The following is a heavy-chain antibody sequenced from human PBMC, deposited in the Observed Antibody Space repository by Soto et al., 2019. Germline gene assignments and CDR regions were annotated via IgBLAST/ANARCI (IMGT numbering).Heavy chain of an antibody. Sequence: SETLTLTCSVSGAYISDFSWSWIRQPAGKGLEWIGRITINGNTQKNPSFKSRVTMAIDTSRNHFSLNLQSATAADTALYYCARETGANWTYEAHWGPGTLVTVSS. J-gene: IGHJ1*01. CDR2: ITINGNT. CDR1: GAYISDFS. CDR3: ARETGANWTYEAH. D-gene: IGHD1-7*01. V-gene: IGHV4-4*07.